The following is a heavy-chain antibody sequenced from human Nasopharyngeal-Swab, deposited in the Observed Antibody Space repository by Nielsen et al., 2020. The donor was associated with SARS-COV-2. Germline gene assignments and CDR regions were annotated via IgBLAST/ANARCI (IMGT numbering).Heavy chain of an antibody. V-gene: IGHV4-34*01. CDR2: LNQSGST. CDR3: ARGLSGIVPSPFLGLGPYYSYYYMDV. CDR1: GGSFSSYY. D-gene: IGHD2-8*01. J-gene: IGHJ6*03. Sequence: SETLFLTCVVYGGSFSSYYWGWIRQPPGKGLEWIAGLNQSGSTNYNPSLRSRVTISVDTSKNQFSLRLTSVTAADTAVYYCARGLSGIVPSPFLGLGPYYSYYYMDVWGKGTTVTVSS.